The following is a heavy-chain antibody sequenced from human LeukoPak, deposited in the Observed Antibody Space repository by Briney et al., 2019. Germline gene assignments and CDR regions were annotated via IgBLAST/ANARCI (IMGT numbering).Heavy chain of an antibody. J-gene: IGHJ5*02. CDR2: ISSSSSYI. V-gene: IGHV3-21*01. CDR1: GFTFSSYS. CDR3: AILFVGATDLFDP. Sequence: GGSLRLSCAASGFTFSSYSMNWVRQAPGKGLEWVSSISSSSSYIYYADSVKGRFTISRGNAKNSLYLQMNSLRAEDTAVYYCAILFVGATDLFDPWGQGTLVTVSS. D-gene: IGHD1-26*01.